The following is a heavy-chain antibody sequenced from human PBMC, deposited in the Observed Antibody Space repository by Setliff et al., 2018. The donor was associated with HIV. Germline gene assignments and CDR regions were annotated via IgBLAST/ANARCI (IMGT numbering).Heavy chain of an antibody. D-gene: IGHD6-6*01. CDR1: GVTFSSNNYY. CDR3: ARPRIAARLVYFDY. CDR2: IYSGGST. J-gene: IGHJ4*02. Sequence: ETLSLTCAVSGVTFSSNNYYWGWIRQPPGKGLEWVSVIYSGGSTYYADSVKGRFTISRDNSKNTLYLQMNSLRAEDAAVYYCARPRIAARLVYFDYWGQGTLVTVAS. V-gene: IGHV3-66*04.